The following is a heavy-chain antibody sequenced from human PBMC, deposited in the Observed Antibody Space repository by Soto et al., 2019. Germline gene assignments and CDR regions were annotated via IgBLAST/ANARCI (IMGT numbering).Heavy chain of an antibody. CDR2: IYPGDSDS. V-gene: IGHV5-51*01. CDR3: ARHRGYCSSTSCYGMDV. J-gene: IGHJ6*02. Sequence: GESLKISCEGSGYTFTTYWVAWVRQMPGKGLEWVGSIYPGDSDSRYNPSVQGQVTISADRSISTAYLQWNSLKASDTAMYFCARHRGYCSSTSCYGMDVWGQGTTVTVSS. D-gene: IGHD2-15*01. CDR1: GYTFTTYW.